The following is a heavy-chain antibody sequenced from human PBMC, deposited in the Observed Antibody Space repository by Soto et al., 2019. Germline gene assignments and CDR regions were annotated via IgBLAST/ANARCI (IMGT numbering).Heavy chain of an antibody. CDR1: GSSVSRDGYY. CDR2: TYNSGST. V-gene: IGHV4-31*02. Sequence: QVQLQESGPGLVKPSQTLSLTCSVSGSSVSRDGYYWGWIRQRQGKGLEWIGYTYNSGSTYYNPSRKSRITISVDTSKNEFSLTMDSVSAADTAVYYCTSDLRLDNWGQGTLVTVSS. J-gene: IGHJ4*02. CDR3: TSDLRLDN.